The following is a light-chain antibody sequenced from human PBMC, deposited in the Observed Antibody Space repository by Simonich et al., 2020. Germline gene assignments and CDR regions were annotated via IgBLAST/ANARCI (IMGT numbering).Light chain of an antibody. V-gene: IGLV2-23*01. CDR2: EGS. J-gene: IGLJ2*01. CDR1: SSDVGSYKL. CDR3: CSYAGSVV. Sequence: QSALTQPASVSGSPGQSITISCTVTSSDVGSYKLVSWYQQHPGKAPKLMIYEGSKRPSGVSNRFSGSKSGNTASLTISGLQAEDEADYYCCSYAGSVVFGGGTKLTVL.